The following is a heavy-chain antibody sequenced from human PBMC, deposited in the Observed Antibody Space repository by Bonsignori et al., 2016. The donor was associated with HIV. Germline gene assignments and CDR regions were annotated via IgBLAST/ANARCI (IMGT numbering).Heavy chain of an antibody. CDR2: VNHSGST. Sequence: RQAPGKGLECIGEVNHSGSTNYNPSLKSRVTISVDTSKNQFSLKLNSVTAADTAVYYCARLVTDYFDFWGQGTLVTVSS. D-gene: IGHD2-21*01. J-gene: IGHJ4*02. CDR3: ARLVTDYFDF. V-gene: IGHV4-34*01.